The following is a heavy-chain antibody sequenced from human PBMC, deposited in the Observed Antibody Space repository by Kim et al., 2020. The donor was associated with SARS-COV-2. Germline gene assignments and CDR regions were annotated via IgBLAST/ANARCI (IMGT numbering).Heavy chain of an antibody. CDR2: IIPIFGTA. V-gene: IGHV1-69*13. CDR1: GGTFSSYA. CDR3: ARDWWVVVTAIPRFDAFDI. Sequence: SVKVSCKASGGTFSSYAISWVRQAPGQGLEWMGGIIPIFGTANYAQKFQGRVTITADESTSTAYMELSSLRSEDTAVYYCARDWWVVVTAIPRFDAFDIWGQGTMVTVSS. J-gene: IGHJ3*02. D-gene: IGHD2-21*02.